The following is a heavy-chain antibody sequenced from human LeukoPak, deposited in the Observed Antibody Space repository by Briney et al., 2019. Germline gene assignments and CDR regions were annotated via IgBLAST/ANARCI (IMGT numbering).Heavy chain of an antibody. CDR2: IFHNGNT. D-gene: IGHD3-22*01. J-gene: IGHJ5*02. Sequence: SETLSLTCTVSGYSISSDYYWGWIRQPPGKGLEWIGNIFHNGNTYYNPSLKSRVTMSIDTSKNQFSLKLSSVTAADTAVYYCARERGSSGYYPFANWFDPWGQGTLVTVSS. CDR3: ARERGSSGYYPFANWFDP. V-gene: IGHV4-38-2*02. CDR1: GYSISSDYY.